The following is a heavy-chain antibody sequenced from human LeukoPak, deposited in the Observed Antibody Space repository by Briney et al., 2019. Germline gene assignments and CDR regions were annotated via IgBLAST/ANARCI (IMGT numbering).Heavy chain of an antibody. CDR2: ISYDGSNK. CDR1: GFTFSSYG. D-gene: IGHD6-19*01. Sequence: PGRSLRLSCAASGFTFSSYGMHWVRQAPGKGLEWVAVISYDGSNKYYADSVKGRFTTSRDNSKNTLYLQMNSLRAEDTAVYYCAKAKTRSGWFFDYWGQGTLVTVSS. J-gene: IGHJ4*02. V-gene: IGHV3-30*18. CDR3: AKAKTRSGWFFDY.